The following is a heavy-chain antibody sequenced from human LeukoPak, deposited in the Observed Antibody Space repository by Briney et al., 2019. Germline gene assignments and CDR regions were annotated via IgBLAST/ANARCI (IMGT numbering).Heavy chain of an antibody. V-gene: IGHV1-3*01. J-gene: IGHJ6*02. CDR1: GYTFTNYA. CDR2: INPGNGDT. CDR3: ARERWHCRVNCYSVYYYALDV. Sequence: ASVKVSCKGSGYTFTNYAVHWVRQAPGQRLEWLGWINPGNGDTKYSQNFQGRVTVTSDTSAATAYVELNSLTSEDTAVYYCARERWHCRVNCYSVYYYALDVWGQGTTITVSS. D-gene: IGHD2-15*01.